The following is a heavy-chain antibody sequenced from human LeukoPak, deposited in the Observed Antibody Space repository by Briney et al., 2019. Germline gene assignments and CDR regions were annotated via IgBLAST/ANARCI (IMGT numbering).Heavy chain of an antibody. J-gene: IGHJ5*02. D-gene: IGHD5-12*01. CDR2: ISGDGSGT. CDR3: ATQNPPGSGYYDTYNWFDP. Sequence: GGSLRLSCTASGFIFDDYVMHWVRPAPGKGLEWVSLISGDGSGTYYADSVKGRLTISRDNSKNSLFLHMSGLRAEDTALYYCATQNPPGSGYYDTYNWFDPWGQGTLVTVAS. CDR1: GFIFDDYV. V-gene: IGHV3-43*02.